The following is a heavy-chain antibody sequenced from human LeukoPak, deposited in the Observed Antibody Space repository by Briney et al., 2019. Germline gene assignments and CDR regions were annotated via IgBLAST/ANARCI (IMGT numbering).Heavy chain of an antibody. D-gene: IGHD1-26*01. J-gene: IGHJ4*02. CDR1: GFTFGNYA. Sequence: GGSLRLSCAASGFTFGNYAMNWVRQAPGRRLDWVSAISGTGGSTYYADSVKGRFTISRDNAKNALYLQMNTLRAEDTAIYSCATRPTVGGTTPTFDHWGQGTPVTVSS. CDR3: ATRPTVGGTTPTFDH. V-gene: IGHV3-23*01. CDR2: ISGTGGST.